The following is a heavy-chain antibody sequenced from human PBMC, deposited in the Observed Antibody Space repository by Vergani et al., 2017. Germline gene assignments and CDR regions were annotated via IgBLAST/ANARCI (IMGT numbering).Heavy chain of an antibody. CDR3: ARDRLYSSSWYDYYYYMDV. D-gene: IGHD6-13*01. V-gene: IGHV1-2*02. CDR1: GYTFTGYY. J-gene: IGHJ6*03. Sequence: QVQLVQSGAEVKKPGASVKVSCKASGYTFTGYYMHWVRQAPGQGLEWMGWINPNSGGTNYAQKFQGRVTMTRDTSISTAYMELSRLRSDDTAVYYCARDRLYSSSWYDYYYYMDVWGKGTTVTVSS. CDR2: INPNSGGT.